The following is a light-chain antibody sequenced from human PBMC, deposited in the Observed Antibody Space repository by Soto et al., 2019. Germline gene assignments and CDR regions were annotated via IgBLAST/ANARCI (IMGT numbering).Light chain of an antibody. Sequence: QLVLTQSPSASASLGASVKPTCTLSSGHSSYTIAWHQQQPEKGPRYLMKFNSDGSHNKGDGIPDRFSGSSSGAERYLTISSLQSEDEADYYCQTWDTGIVVFGGGTKLTVL. CDR2: FNSDGSH. CDR1: SGHSSYT. V-gene: IGLV4-69*01. CDR3: QTWDTGIVV. J-gene: IGLJ2*01.